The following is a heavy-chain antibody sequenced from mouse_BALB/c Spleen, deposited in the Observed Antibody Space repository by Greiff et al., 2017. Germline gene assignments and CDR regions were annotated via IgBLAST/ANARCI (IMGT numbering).Heavy chain of an antibody. V-gene: IGHV5-12-2*01. J-gene: IGHJ3*01. CDR1: GFTFSSYT. D-gene: IGHD2-2*01. CDR2: ISNGGGST. Sequence: EVKVVESGGGLVQPGGSLKLSCAASGFTFSSYTMSWVRQTPEKRLEWVAYISNGGGSTYYPDTVKGRFTISRDNAKNTLYLQMSSLKSEDTAMYYCARGGDGYDWFAYWGQGTLVTVSA. CDR3: ARGGDGYDWFAY.